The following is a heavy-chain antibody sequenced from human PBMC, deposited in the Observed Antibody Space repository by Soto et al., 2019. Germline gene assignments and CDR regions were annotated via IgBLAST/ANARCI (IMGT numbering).Heavy chain of an antibody. CDR2: ISAHNGNT. Sequence: QVHLVQSGAEVKKPGASVKVSCKGSGYAFTTYGITWVRQAPGQGLEWMGWISAHNGNTNYAQKLQGRVTVTRDTTTSTAYRELRGPRSDDTAGEYSARGRYGDYWGQGALVTVSS. CDR3: ARGRYGDY. J-gene: IGHJ4*02. D-gene: IGHD1-1*01. V-gene: IGHV1-18*01. CDR1: GYAFTTYG.